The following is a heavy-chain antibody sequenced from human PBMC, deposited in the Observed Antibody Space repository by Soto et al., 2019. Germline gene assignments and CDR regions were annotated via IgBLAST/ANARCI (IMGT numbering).Heavy chain of an antibody. Sequence: SETLSLTCTVSGGSSGAYFWNWVRQPPGKGLEWIGNIYYTGATSYNPSLESRVTISLDTSKNQFYLRLSSVTAADTAVYYCARPSVPATRGPLDYWGQGALVTVSS. J-gene: IGHJ4*02. D-gene: IGHD6-19*01. V-gene: IGHV4-59*01. CDR3: ARPSVPATRGPLDY. CDR1: GGSSGAYF. CDR2: IYYTGAT.